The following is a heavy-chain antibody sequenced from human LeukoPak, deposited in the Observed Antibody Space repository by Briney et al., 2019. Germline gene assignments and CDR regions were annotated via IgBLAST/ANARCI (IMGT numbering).Heavy chain of an antibody. CDR3: ARVTVDHGGNVYYFDY. V-gene: IGHV3-20*04. J-gene: IGHJ4*02. CDR1: GFTFDDYG. Sequence: GGSPRLSCAASGFTFDDYGMSWVRQAPGKGLEWVSGINWNGGSTGYADSVKGRFTISRDNAKNSLYLQMNSLRAEDTALYYCARVTVDHGGNVYYFDYWGQGTLVTVSS. CDR2: INWNGGST. D-gene: IGHD4-23*01.